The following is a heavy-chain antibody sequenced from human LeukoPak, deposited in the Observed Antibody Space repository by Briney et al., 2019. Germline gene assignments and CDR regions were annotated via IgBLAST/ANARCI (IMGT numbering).Heavy chain of an antibody. CDR2: IKQDGSEK. J-gene: IGHJ5*02. Sequence: GGSLRLSCAASGFTFNTYWMSWVRQAPGEGLEWVAKIKQDGSEKYYVDSVKGRFIISRDNAENSLYLQMNSLRAEDTAVYYCARGKGPDPWGQGTLVTVSS. CDR1: GFTFNTYW. CDR3: ARGKGPDP. V-gene: IGHV3-7*04.